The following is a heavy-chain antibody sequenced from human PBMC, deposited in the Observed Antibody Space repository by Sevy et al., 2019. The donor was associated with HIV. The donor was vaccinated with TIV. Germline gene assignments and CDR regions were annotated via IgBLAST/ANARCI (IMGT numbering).Heavy chain of an antibody. CDR1: GYTFTSYG. J-gene: IGHJ5*02. Sequence: ASVKVSCKASGYTFTSYGISWVRQAPGQGLEWMGWISAYNGNTNYAQKLQGRVTMTKDTSTNTAYMELRSLRSDDTAVDYCARDSSGWYSGSDPWGQGTLVTVSS. CDR3: ARDSSGWYSGSDP. V-gene: IGHV1-18*01. D-gene: IGHD6-19*01. CDR2: ISAYNGNT.